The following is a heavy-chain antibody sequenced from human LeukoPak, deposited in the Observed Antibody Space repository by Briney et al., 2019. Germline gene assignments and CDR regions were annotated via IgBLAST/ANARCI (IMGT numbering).Heavy chain of an antibody. Sequence: SETLSLTCAVCGGPLCVYYWRWIRHPPRKALEWIREIDHSRSTNYNPFLKSRVTRSVDTSKNQFSLKLSSVTAADTAVYYCARGPPGKGYRARNYWFDPWGQGTLVTVSS. D-gene: IGHD5-12*01. CDR1: GGPLCVYY. CDR2: IDHSRST. V-gene: IGHV4-34*01. CDR3: ARGPPGKGYRARNYWFDP. J-gene: IGHJ5*02.